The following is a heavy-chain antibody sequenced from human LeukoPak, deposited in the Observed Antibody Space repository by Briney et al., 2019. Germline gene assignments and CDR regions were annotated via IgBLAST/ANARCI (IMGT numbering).Heavy chain of an antibody. J-gene: IGHJ4*02. CDR2: INYSGNR. CDR3: ARGYDY. Sequence: SETLSLTCTVSGGFISGSHYYWAWIRQPPGKGLEWIGMINYSGNRYYNPSLWSRATISVDTSTNQFSLNLNSVTAADPAVYYCARGYDYWGQGTLVAVSS. V-gene: IGHV4-39*01. D-gene: IGHD3-22*01. CDR1: GGFISGSHYY.